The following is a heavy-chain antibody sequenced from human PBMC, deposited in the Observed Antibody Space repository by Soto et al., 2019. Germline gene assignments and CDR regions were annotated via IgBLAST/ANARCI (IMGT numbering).Heavy chain of an antibody. V-gene: IGHV4-39*01. J-gene: IGHJ4*02. Sequence: QLQLQESGPALVKPSETLSLTCTVSGGSISSISYYWGWIRQSPEKGLEWIGSIHYGGSTYYNPSHESRVTISLDTSKNQFSLWLTSVNASDTGVYYCARCTPDLLQSNFWSGYSLSSFDYWGQGSLVTVSS. CDR2: IHYGGST. D-gene: IGHD3-3*01. CDR3: ARCTPDLLQSNFWSGYSLSSFDY. CDR1: GGSISSISYY.